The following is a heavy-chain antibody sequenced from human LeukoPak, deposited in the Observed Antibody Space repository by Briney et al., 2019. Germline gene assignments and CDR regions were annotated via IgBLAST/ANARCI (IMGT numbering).Heavy chain of an antibody. Sequence: SVKVSCKASGFTFTNSAMQWVRQARGQRLEWIGWIVVGSGNTNYAQKFQERVTITRDMSTSTAYMDLRSLRSEDTALYYCAGGSGRYGYYYNYMDVWGKGTTVTVSS. D-gene: IGHD1-26*01. CDR1: GFTFTNSA. CDR3: AGGSGRYGYYYNYMDV. CDR2: IVVGSGNT. J-gene: IGHJ6*03. V-gene: IGHV1-58*02.